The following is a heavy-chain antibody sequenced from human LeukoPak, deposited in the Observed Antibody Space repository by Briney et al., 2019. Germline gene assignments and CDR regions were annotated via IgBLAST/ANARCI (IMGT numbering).Heavy chain of an antibody. CDR1: GGTFSSNA. Sequence: ASVKVSCKASGGTFSSNAISWVRQAPGQGLEWMGRIIPILGIANYAQKFQGRVTITADKSTSTAYMELSSLRSEDTAVDYCARVYWLPIAAAGTRNYYSYTGMDVRGQGRTVTVSS. CDR3: ARVYWLPIAAAGTRNYYSYTGMDV. V-gene: IGHV1-69*04. J-gene: IGHJ6*02. D-gene: IGHD6-13*01. CDR2: IIPILGIA.